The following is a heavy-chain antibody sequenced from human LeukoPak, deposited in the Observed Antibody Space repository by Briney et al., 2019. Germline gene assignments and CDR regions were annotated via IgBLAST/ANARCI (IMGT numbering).Heavy chain of an antibody. CDR3: ARDGFCSGGGCSEGMNDY. Sequence: ASVNVSCKASGYTFTGYYMHWVRQAPGQGLEWMGWINPNSGGTNYAQKFQRRVTMTRDTSISTAYMELSSLRSDDTAVFYCARDGFCSGGGCSEGMNDYWGQGTLVTVSS. V-gene: IGHV1-2*02. J-gene: IGHJ4*02. CDR1: GYTFTGYY. CDR2: INPNSGGT. D-gene: IGHD2-15*01.